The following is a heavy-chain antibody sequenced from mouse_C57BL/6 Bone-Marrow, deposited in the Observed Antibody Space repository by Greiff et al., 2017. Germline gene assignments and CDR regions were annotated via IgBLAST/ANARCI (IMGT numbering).Heavy chain of an antibody. CDR2: IYPGSGST. Sequence: VQLQQPGAELVKPGASVKMSCKASGYTFTSYWITWVKQRPGQGLEWIGDIYPGSGSTNYNEKFKSKDTLTVDTSSSTAYMQLSSLTSEDSAVYYCARSWGYSYYYAMDYWGQGTSVTVSS. V-gene: IGHV1-55*01. D-gene: IGHD2-3*01. CDR3: ARSWGYSYYYAMDY. J-gene: IGHJ4*01. CDR1: GYTFTSYW.